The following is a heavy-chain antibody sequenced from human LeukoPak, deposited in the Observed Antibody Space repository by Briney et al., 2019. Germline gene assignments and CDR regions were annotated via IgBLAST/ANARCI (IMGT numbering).Heavy chain of an antibody. V-gene: IGHV3-11*04. D-gene: IGHD6-19*01. CDR1: GFTFSDYY. Sequence: PGGSLRLSCAVSGFTFSDYYMNWIRQAPGKGLEWVSYISSSGSMIYYADSVKGRFTISRDNAKNSLYLQMNSLRAEDTAVYYCARGSSGPWTYTFDIWGQGTMVTVSS. J-gene: IGHJ3*02. CDR2: ISSSGSMI. CDR3: ARGSSGPWTYTFDI.